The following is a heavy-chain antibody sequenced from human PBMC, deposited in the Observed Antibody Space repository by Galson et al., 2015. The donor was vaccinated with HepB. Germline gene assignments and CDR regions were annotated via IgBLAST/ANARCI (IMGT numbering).Heavy chain of an antibody. CDR3: TTIVSQSRYAMDV. CDR1: GFTFSNAW. CDR2: IKSKTDGGTT. Sequence: SLRLSCAASGFTFSNAWMNWVRQGPGKGLEWVGRIKSKTDGGTTDYAAPVKGRFTISRDDAKNSLYLQMNSLETEDTAVYYCTTIVSQSRYAMDVWGQGTTVTVSS. D-gene: IGHD5/OR15-5a*01. V-gene: IGHV3-15*01. J-gene: IGHJ6*02.